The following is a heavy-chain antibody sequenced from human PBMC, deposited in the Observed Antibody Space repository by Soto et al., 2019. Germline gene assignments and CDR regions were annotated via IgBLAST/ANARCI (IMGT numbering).Heavy chain of an antibody. Sequence: QITLKESGPTLVKPTQTLTLTCTFSGFSLSTSGVGVGWIRQPPEKALEWLALIYWDDDKRYSPSLKSRLTITKDTSKNQVVLTMTNMDPVDTATYYCAHSSYYYDSSGPFDYWGQGTLVTVSS. V-gene: IGHV2-5*02. D-gene: IGHD3-22*01. CDR3: AHSSYYYDSSGPFDY. CDR1: GFSLSTSGVG. CDR2: IYWDDDK. J-gene: IGHJ4*02.